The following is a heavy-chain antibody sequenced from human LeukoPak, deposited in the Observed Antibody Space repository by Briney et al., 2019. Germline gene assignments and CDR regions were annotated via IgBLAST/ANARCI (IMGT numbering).Heavy chain of an antibody. J-gene: IGHJ5*02. Sequence: ASVKVSCKPSGYTFTGYYMHWVRQAPGQGLEWMGWINPSSGGTNYAQKLQGRVTMTTDTSTSTAYMELRSLRSDDTAVYYCARTLRRTYYYGSGSLGWFDPWGQGTLVTVSS. V-gene: IGHV1-2*02. CDR2: INPSSGGT. D-gene: IGHD3-10*01. CDR1: GYTFTGYY. CDR3: ARTLRRTYYYGSGSLGWFDP.